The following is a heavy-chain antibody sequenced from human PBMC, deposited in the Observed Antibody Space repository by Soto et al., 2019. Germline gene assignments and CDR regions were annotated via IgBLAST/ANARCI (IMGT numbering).Heavy chain of an antibody. V-gene: IGHV4-59*01. Sequence: PSETMSVTCTVAGGSISRYYWSWIRKPPGKGLEWIGYMYNTGSTVYNPPFKSRVTISVDTSKNQFSLKLNSVTAADTAVYYCARDLWGYCGTDCYPLDVWGQGTTVTVSS. J-gene: IGHJ6*02. D-gene: IGHD2-21*02. CDR3: ARDLWGYCGTDCYPLDV. CDR2: MYNTGST. CDR1: GGSISRYY.